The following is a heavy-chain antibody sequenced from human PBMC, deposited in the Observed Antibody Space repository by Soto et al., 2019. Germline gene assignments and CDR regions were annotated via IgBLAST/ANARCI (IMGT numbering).Heavy chain of an antibody. J-gene: IGHJ3*02. CDR3: ASGTPRYYYDSSGYSLNDAFDI. D-gene: IGHD3-22*01. CDR2: IWYDGSNK. Sequence: GGSLRLSCAASGFTFSSYGMHWVRQAPDKGLEWVAVIWYDGSNKYYADSVKGRFTISRDNSKNTLYLHMNSLRAEDTAVYYCASGTPRYYYDSSGYSLNDAFDIWGQGTMVTVSS. V-gene: IGHV3-33*01. CDR1: GFTFSSYG.